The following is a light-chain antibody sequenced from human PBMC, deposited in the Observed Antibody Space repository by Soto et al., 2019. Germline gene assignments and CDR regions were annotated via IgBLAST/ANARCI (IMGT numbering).Light chain of an antibody. Sequence: SYELTQPLSVSVALGQTARITCGGNNIGSKNVHWYQQKPGQAPVPVIYRDSNRPSGIPERFSGSNSGNTATLTISRAQAGDEADYYCQVWDSSTFYVFGTGTKLTVL. V-gene: IGLV3-9*01. CDR2: RDS. J-gene: IGLJ1*01. CDR3: QVWDSSTFYV. CDR1: NIGSKN.